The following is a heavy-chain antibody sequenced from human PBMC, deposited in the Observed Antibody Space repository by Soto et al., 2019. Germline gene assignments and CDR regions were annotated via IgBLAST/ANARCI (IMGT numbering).Heavy chain of an antibody. CDR1: GFTFSSYA. D-gene: IGHD6-13*01. Sequence: PRLSCAASGFTFSSYAMSLVRQAPVKGLEWVSAISGSGGSTYYADSVKGRFTISRDNSKNTLYLQMNSLRAEDTAVYYCAKDRGVAAADTDAFDIWGHGTMVTVSS. V-gene: IGHV3-23*01. CDR2: ISGSGGST. J-gene: IGHJ3*02. CDR3: AKDRGVAAADTDAFDI.